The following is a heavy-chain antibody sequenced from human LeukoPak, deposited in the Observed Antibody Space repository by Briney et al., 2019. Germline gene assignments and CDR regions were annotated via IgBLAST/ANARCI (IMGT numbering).Heavy chain of an antibody. Sequence: ASVKVSCKASGYTFTNYYIHWVRQAPGQRLEWMGWVNAGNGYTKYSQKFQGRVSITWDTSASTAYMELSSLRSEDTAVYYCARDLFSEREYYFEYWGQGTLVTVSS. CDR1: GYTFTNYY. D-gene: IGHD1-1*01. V-gene: IGHV1-3*01. CDR3: ARDLFSEREYYFEY. J-gene: IGHJ4*02. CDR2: VNAGNGYT.